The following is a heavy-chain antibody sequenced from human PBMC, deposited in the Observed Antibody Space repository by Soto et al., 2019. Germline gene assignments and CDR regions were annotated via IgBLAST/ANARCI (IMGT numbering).Heavy chain of an antibody. CDR1: GFIFGTYG. V-gene: IGHV3-30*18. D-gene: IGHD1-1*01. CDR3: AKETATSVDYYYFYGLDV. CDR2: ISYDGNKE. Sequence: GGSLRLSCSASGFIFGTYGMDWVRQAPGKGLEWVALISYDGNKEFYADSVKGRFTISRDNSRNTLYLHMNSLKPEDTAMYYCAKETATSVDYYYFYGLDVWGPGTTVTVSS. J-gene: IGHJ6*02.